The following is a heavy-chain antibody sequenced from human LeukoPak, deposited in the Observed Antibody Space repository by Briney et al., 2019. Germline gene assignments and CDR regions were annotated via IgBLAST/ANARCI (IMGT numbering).Heavy chain of an antibody. CDR2: INHSGST. V-gene: IGHV4-34*01. Sequence: KPSETLSLTCAVYGGSFSGYYWSWIRQPPGKGLEWIGEINHSGSTNYNPSLKSRVTISVDTSKNQFSLKLSSVTAADTAVYYCAREYSSGLFPIDYWGQGTLVTVSS. CDR3: AREYSSGLFPIDY. J-gene: IGHJ4*02. CDR1: GGSFSGYY. D-gene: IGHD6-19*01.